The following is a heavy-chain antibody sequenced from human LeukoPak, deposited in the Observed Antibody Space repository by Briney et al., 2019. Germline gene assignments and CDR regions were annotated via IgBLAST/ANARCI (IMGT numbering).Heavy chain of an antibody. V-gene: IGHV5-51*01. CDR3: AGSLPGNMLRGNGGDV. CDR2: IYPGDSDT. Sequence: GESLKISCKGSGYSFTSYWIGWVRQMPGKGLEWMGIIYPGDSDTRYSPSFQGQVTISADKSISTAYLQWSSLKASDTAMYYCAGSLPGNMLRGNGGDVGGKGTRVTVSS. J-gene: IGHJ6*04. D-gene: IGHD3-10*01. CDR1: GYSFTSYW.